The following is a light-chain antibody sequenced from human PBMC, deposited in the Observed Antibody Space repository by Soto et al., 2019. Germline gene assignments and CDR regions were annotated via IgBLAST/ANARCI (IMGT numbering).Light chain of an antibody. V-gene: IGLV2-14*03. CDR3: SSYTTSNTRQIV. Sequence: QSVLTQAASVSGSPGQSITISCTGTSSDVGGYNYVSWYQHHPGKAPKLIIYDVSNRPSGVSNRFSGSKSGNTASLTISGLQPEDEADYYCSSYTTSNTRQIVFGTGPKVTVL. J-gene: IGLJ1*01. CDR2: DVS. CDR1: SSDVGGYNY.